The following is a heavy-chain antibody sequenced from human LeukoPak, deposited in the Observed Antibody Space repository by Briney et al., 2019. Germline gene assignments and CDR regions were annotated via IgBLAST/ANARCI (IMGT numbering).Heavy chain of an antibody. CDR3: AKEMESYDSSGYYARTGLYDY. CDR1: RFTVSSNY. CDR2: ISGSGGST. V-gene: IGHV3-23*01. D-gene: IGHD3-22*01. Sequence: GGSLRLSCAPSRFTVSSNYMSWVRQAPGQGLEWVSAISGSGGSTYYADSVKSRFTISRDNSKNTLYLQMNSLRAEDTAVYYCAKEMESYDSSGYYARTGLYDYWGQGTLVTVSS. J-gene: IGHJ4*02.